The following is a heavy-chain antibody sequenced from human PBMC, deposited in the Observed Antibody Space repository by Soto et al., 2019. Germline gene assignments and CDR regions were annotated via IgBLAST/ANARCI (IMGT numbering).Heavy chain of an antibody. J-gene: IGHJ3*02. CDR1: GFTFTNYA. CDR2: IIGSGGST. Sequence: EVQVLESGGGLVQPGGSLRLSCAASGFTFTNYAMTWVRQAPGKGLEWVSVIIGSGGSTYYADSVKGRFTISRDNSLDTVYLQMSILIAEETALYYCAKSHFEPSGYCSGGSCNAFDIWGQGTMVTVSS. V-gene: IGHV3-23*01. CDR3: AKSHFEPSGYCSGGSCNAFDI. D-gene: IGHD2-15*01.